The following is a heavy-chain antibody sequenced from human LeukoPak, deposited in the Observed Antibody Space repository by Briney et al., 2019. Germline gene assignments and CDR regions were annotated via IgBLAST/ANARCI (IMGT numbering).Heavy chain of an antibody. CDR3: ATVEYYDSSGSCYFQH. Sequence: PGGSLRLSCAASGFTVSSNYMSWVRQAPGKGRELVSVIYSADSTYYADSVKGRFTISRDNSKNTLYLQMNSLRAEDTAVYYCATVEYYDSSGSCYFQHWGQGTLLTVSS. CDR1: GFTVSSNY. CDR2: IYSADST. D-gene: IGHD3-22*01. V-gene: IGHV3-53*01. J-gene: IGHJ1*01.